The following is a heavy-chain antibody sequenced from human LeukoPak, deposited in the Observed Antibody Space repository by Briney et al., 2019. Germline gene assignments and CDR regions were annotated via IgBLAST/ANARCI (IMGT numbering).Heavy chain of an antibody. CDR3: ARLPRGSSWYCR. V-gene: IGHV4-34*01. J-gene: IGHJ4*02. CDR2: INHSGST. Sequence: SETLSLTCAVYGGSFSGYYWSWIRQPPGKGLEWIGEINHSGSTNYNPSLKSRVTISVDTSKNQFSLKLSSVTAADTAVYYCARLPRGSSWYCRWGQGTLVTVSS. D-gene: IGHD6-13*01. CDR1: GGSFSGYY.